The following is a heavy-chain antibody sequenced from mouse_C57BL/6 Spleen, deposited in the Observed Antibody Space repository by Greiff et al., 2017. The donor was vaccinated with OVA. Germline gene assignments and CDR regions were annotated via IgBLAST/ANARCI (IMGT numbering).Heavy chain of an antibody. Sequence: VQLQQSGPELVKPGASVKIPCKASGYTFTDYNMDWVKQSHGKSLEWIGDINPNNGGTNYNQKFKGKATLTVDKSSSTAYMELRSLTSEDTAVYYCARREHGSPYAMDYWGQGTSVTVS. V-gene: IGHV1-18*01. J-gene: IGHJ4*01. CDR2: INPNNGGT. CDR1: GYTFTDYN. CDR3: ARREHGSPYAMDY.